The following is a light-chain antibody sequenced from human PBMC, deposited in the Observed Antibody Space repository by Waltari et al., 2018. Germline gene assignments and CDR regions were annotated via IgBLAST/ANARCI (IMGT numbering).Light chain of an antibody. V-gene: IGKV1-33*01. CDR3: QQYHNLPLT. CDR1: QGITNF. Sequence: DIQMTQSPSSLSASVGDRVTITCQASQGITNFLNWYQQKPGTAPKVLIYDASRLERGVPSRFSGRGSGTDFTFTITSLQPEDVATYYCQQYHNLPLTFGGGTKVEIK. J-gene: IGKJ4*01. CDR2: DAS.